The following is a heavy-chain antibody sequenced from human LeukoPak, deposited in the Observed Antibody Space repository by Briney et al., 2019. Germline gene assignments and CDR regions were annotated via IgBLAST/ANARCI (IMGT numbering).Heavy chain of an antibody. D-gene: IGHD2-2*01. J-gene: IGHJ4*02. V-gene: IGHV3-30*02. CDR2: VRYDESTK. Sequence: GGSLRLSCAASGFTFSNYGMHWVRQAPGKGLEWVAFVRYDESTKFYADSVKGRFTISRDNSKTTLYLQMNSLRAEDTAVYYCAKDVPAAYFYYWGQGTLVTVSS. CDR3: AKDVPAAYFYY. CDR1: GFTFSNYG.